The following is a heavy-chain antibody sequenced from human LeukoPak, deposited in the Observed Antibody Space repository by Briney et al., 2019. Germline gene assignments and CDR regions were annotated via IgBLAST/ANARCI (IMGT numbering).Heavy chain of an antibody. CDR2: ISSSSTYI. CDR1: GFTFSSYS. V-gene: IGHV3-21*01. Sequence: GGSLRLSCAASGFTFSSYSMNWVRQAPGKGLEWVSSISSSSTYIYYADSVKGRFTISRDNAKNPLYLQMNSLRAEDTAVYYCARDGVGYCSSTTCQIGYWGQGTLVTFSS. J-gene: IGHJ4*02. D-gene: IGHD2-2*01. CDR3: ARDGVGYCSSTTCQIGY.